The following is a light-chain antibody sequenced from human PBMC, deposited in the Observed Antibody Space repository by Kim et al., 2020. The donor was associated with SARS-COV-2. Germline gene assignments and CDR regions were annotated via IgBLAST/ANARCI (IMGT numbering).Light chain of an antibody. J-gene: IGKJ3*01. CDR3: QQYGSSFT. Sequence: LSHGESATLSCRASQSVSSSYLAWYQQKPGQAPRLLIYGASSRATGIPDRFSGSGSGTDFTLTISRLEPEDFAVYYCQQYGSSFTFGPGTKVDIK. CDR1: QSVSSSY. CDR2: GAS. V-gene: IGKV3-20*01.